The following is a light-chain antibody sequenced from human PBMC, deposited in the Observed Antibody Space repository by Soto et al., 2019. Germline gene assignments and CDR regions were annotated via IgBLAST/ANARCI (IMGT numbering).Light chain of an antibody. V-gene: IGKV3-20*01. Sequence: EVVSTQSPATLSVSPGERATLSCRASQSVSSNLAWYQQKPGQAPRLLIYGASTRATGIPARFSGSGSGTEFTLTISRLEPEDFAVYYCQQYGSSSITCGQGTRLEIK. CDR1: QSVSSN. CDR3: QQYGSSSIT. J-gene: IGKJ5*01. CDR2: GAS.